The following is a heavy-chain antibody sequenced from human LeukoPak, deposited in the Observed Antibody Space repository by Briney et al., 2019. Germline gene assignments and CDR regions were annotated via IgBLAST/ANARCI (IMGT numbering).Heavy chain of an antibody. Sequence: GGSLRLSCAASGFTFSSYWMSWVRQAPGKGLEWVANIKQDGSEKYYVDSVKGRFTISRDNAKNSLYLQMNSLRAEDTAVYYCARELPDLFTTVTTSHAFDIWGQGTMVTVSS. V-gene: IGHV3-7*03. CDR2: IKQDGSEK. D-gene: IGHD4-17*01. CDR1: GFTFSSYW. J-gene: IGHJ3*02. CDR3: ARELPDLFTTVTTSHAFDI.